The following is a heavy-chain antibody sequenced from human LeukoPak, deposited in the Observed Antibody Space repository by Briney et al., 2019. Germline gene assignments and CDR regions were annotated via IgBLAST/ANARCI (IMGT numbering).Heavy chain of an antibody. CDR2: ISYDGSNK. V-gene: IGHV3-30*04. J-gene: IGHJ6*02. CDR1: GFTFSSYA. Sequence: GRSLRLSCAASGFTFSSYAMHWVRQAPGKGLEWVAVISYDGSNKYYADSVKGRFTVSRDNSKNTLSLQMNGLRTEDTAVYYCARPLRFYHFYHGMDVWGQGTTVTVSS. D-gene: IGHD5/OR15-5a*01. CDR3: ARPLRFYHFYHGMDV.